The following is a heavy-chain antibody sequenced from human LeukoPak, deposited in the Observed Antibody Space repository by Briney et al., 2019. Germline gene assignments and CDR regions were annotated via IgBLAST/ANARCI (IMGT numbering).Heavy chain of an antibody. V-gene: IGHV3-7*01. D-gene: IGHD3-3*01. CDR1: GFTFISYG. Sequence: GGSLRLSCAASGFTFISYGMSWVGQPPGRGRGWWANIKQNGSEKYYVDSVKGRFTISRDNAKNSLYLQMNSLRAEDTAVYYCARSGTPTGDYYYYGMDVWGQGTTVTVSS. CDR3: ARSGTPTGDYYYYGMDV. CDR2: IKQNGSEK. J-gene: IGHJ6*02.